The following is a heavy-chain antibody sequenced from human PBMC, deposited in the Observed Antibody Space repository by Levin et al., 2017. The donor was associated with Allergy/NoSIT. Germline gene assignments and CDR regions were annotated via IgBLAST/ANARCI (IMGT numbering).Heavy chain of an antibody. Sequence: GGSLRLSCTASGFSFGDYAMIWFRQAPGKGLEWVGFISSKAYGGASEYAASVKGRFTIPRDDPNSIPYLQMNSLEIEDTVVYYCSRLARDNYGLPFDYWGQGTLVTVSS. CDR3: SRLARDNYGLPFDY. J-gene: IGHJ4*02. CDR1: GFSFGDYA. D-gene: IGHD5-18*01. CDR2: ISSKAYGGAS. V-gene: IGHV3-49*03.